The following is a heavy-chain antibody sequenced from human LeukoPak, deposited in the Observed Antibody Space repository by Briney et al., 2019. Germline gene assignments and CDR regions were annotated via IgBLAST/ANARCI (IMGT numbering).Heavy chain of an antibody. Sequence: GGSLRLSCAASGFTFSSYSMNWVRQAPGKGLEWVSYISSSSSTIYYADSVKGRFTISRDNAKNSLYLQMNSLRDEDTAVYYCARGPLYYDFWSGYYRDDAFDIWGQGTMVTVSS. CDR3: ARGPLYYDFWSGYYRDDAFDI. J-gene: IGHJ3*02. CDR1: GFTFSSYS. D-gene: IGHD3-3*01. CDR2: ISSSSSTI. V-gene: IGHV3-48*02.